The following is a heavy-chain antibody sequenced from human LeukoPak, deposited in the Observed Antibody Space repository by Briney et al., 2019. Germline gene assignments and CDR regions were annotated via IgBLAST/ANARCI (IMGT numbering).Heavy chain of an antibody. Sequence: SETLSLTCTVSGGSISSYYWSWIRQPPGKGLEWIGYTYYSGSTNYNPSLKSRVTISVDTSKNQFSLKLSSVTAADTAVYYCARDLYYYDSSGYYFGFDPWGQGTLVTVSS. CDR2: TYYSGST. D-gene: IGHD3-22*01. CDR1: GGSISSYY. J-gene: IGHJ5*02. CDR3: ARDLYYYDSSGYYFGFDP. V-gene: IGHV4-59*01.